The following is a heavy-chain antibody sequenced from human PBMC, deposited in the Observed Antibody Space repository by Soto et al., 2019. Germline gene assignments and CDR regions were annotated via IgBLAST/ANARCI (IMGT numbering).Heavy chain of an antibody. Sequence: TGGSLRLSCAASGFMVSLYWMSWVGQSPGKGLEWVATIPGAGGKIYYVDSVKGRFTISRDNAKRSLYLQMNSLRAEDTAVYYCPRDFYGGYCYGPGDYWGQGALVTVSS. CDR2: IPGAGGKI. CDR1: GFMVSLYW. V-gene: IGHV3-7*01. CDR3: PRDFYGGYCYGPGDY. J-gene: IGHJ4*02. D-gene: IGHD5-18*01.